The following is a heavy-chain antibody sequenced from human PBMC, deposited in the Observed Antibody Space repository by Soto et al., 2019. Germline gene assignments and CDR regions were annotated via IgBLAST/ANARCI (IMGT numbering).Heavy chain of an antibody. CDR1: GYSFTGYW. Sequence: GESLKISCKGSGYSFTGYWIGWVRQMPGKGLEWMGIISPGDSDTRYSPSFHGQVTISADKSISTAYLQWSSLKASDTAMYYCARELDSSAYYRMDVWGKGATVTVSS. CDR2: ISPGDSDT. CDR3: ARELDSSAYYRMDV. D-gene: IGHD6-19*01. J-gene: IGHJ6*04. V-gene: IGHV5-51*01.